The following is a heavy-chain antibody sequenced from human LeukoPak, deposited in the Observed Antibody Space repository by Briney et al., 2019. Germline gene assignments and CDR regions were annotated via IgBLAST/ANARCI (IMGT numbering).Heavy chain of an antibody. V-gene: IGHV3-43*02. CDR3: AKGAWSFGYFDY. CDR2: ISGDGGST. D-gene: IGHD3-3*01. Sequence: PGGSLRLSCAASGFTFDDYAMHWVRQAPGKGLEWVSLISGDGGSTYYADSVKGRFTISRDNSRNSLYLQMNSLRTEDTALYYCAKGAWSFGYFDYWGQGTLVTISS. CDR1: GFTFDDYA. J-gene: IGHJ4*02.